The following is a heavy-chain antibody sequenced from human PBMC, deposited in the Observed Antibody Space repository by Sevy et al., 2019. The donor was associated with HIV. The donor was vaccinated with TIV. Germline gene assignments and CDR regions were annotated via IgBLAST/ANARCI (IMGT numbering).Heavy chain of an antibody. Sequence: GGSLRLSCAATGFTFSNYAMHWVRQTPGKGLEWVAIIWSDGRFENYGDSVKGRFTISRDNSKNTLYLQMNNVRVEDTAVYYCARGGYYYENAAYYALDSWGQGTLVTVSS. D-gene: IGHD3-22*01. V-gene: IGHV3-33*01. CDR1: GFTFSNYA. J-gene: IGHJ4*02. CDR3: ARGGYYYENAAYYALDS. CDR2: IWSDGRFE.